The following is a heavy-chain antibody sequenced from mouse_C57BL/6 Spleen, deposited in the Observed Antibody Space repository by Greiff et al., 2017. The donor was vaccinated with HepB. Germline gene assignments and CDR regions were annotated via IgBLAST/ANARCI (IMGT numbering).Heavy chain of an antibody. D-gene: IGHD2-4*01. J-gene: IGHJ3*01. CDR1: GFNIKDDY. V-gene: IGHV14-4*01. CDR2: IDPENGDT. CDR3: TIHDYGFAY. Sequence: EVQLQQSGAELVRPGASVKLSCTASGFNIKDDYMHWVKQRPEQGLEWIGWIDPENGDTEYASKFQGKATITADTSSNTAYLQLSSLTSEDTAVYYCTIHDYGFAYWGQGTLVTVSA.